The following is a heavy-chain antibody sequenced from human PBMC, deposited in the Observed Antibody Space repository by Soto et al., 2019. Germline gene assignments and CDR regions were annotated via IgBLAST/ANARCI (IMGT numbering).Heavy chain of an antibody. D-gene: IGHD5-12*01. CDR2: QWFDGSNK. Sequence: QVQLVESGGAVVQPGRSLRLSCVGSGFTFSHYGMHWVRQAPGKGLEWVAVQWFDGSNKFHADSVKGRFTISRDNSQNTLYLQMNSLRAEDTAVHYCARDVGDVMSTIQGHGMDVWGQGTTVTVSS. V-gene: IGHV3-33*01. CDR3: ARDVGDVMSTIQGHGMDV. CDR1: GFTFSHYG. J-gene: IGHJ6*02.